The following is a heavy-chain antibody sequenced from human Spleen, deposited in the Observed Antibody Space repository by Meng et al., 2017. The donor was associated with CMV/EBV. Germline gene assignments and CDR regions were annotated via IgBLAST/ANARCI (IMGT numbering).Heavy chain of an antibody. CDR1: GFTFSSYS. Sequence: GGSLRLSCAASGFTFSSYSMNWVRQAPGKGLEWVSSISSSSSYIYYADSVKGRFIISREDAKNSVYLQMNGLRDGDTGLYYCARARSPTHFDYWGQGALVTVSS. V-gene: IGHV3-21*01. J-gene: IGHJ4*02. CDR2: ISSSSSYI. CDR3: ARARSPTHFDY.